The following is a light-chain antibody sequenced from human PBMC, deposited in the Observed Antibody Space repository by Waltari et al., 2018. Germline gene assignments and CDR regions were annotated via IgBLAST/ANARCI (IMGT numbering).Light chain of an antibody. CDR1: QGVRRVR. CDR3: QQFGSSVMYT. Sequence: SASQGVRRVRRAWYLHKPGQAPRLLIYGASGRATGIPDRFSGSGSGTDFTLTISRVEPEEFAGYYCQQFGSSVMYTFGQGTKLEIE. CDR2: GAS. J-gene: IGKJ2*01. V-gene: IGKV3-20*01.